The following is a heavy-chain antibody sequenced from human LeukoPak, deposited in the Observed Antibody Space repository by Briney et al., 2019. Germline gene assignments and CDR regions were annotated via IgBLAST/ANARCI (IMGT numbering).Heavy chain of an antibody. J-gene: IGHJ3*02. CDR3: AGSQWLGDDAFDI. CDR2: INHSGST. CDR1: GGSFSGYY. V-gene: IGHV4-34*01. D-gene: IGHD6-19*01. Sequence: SETQSLTCAVYGGSFSGYYWSWIRQPPGKGLEWIGEINHSGSTNYNPSLKSRVTISVDTSKNQFSLKLSSVTAADTAVYHCAGSQWLGDDAFDIWGQGTMVTVSS.